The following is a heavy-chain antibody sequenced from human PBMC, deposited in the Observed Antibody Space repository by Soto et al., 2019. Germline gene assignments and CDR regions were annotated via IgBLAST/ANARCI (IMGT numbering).Heavy chain of an antibody. CDR2: IGADGTHK. Sequence: QVRLVESGGGVVQPGRSLRLSCAASGFIIPCCAIHWIRQSPGKGLEWVAVIGADGTHKYYGDSVQGRFTISRDTSQNMVFPQMDSLTAEDTALYYCARDVRVGEPDYFDDWGQGTLVSVSS. CDR1: GFIIPCCA. V-gene: IGHV3-30*01. CDR3: ARDVRVGEPDYFDD. J-gene: IGHJ4*02. D-gene: IGHD1-26*01.